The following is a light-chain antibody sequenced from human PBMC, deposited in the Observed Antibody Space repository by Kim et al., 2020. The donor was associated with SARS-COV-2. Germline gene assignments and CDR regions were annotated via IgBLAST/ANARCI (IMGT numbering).Light chain of an antibody. V-gene: IGKV3-20*01. CDR2: ATS. CDR1: QSVSTSH. J-gene: IGKJ4*01. Sequence: EIVLTQSPGTLSLSPGERATLSCRASQSVSTSHLAWYQQKPGHAPRLLVYATSGRATGIPDRFSGSGSETDFTLTISSLEPEDFAVYYCHHYGTSPPLTFGGGTKVDIK. CDR3: HHYGTSPPLT.